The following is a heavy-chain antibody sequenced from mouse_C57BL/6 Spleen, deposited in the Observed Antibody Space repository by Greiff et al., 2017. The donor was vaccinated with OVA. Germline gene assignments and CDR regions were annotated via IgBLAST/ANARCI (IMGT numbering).Heavy chain of an antibody. V-gene: IGHV1-64*01. Sequence: VKLQQPGAELVKPGASVKLSCKASGYTFTSYWMHWVKQRPGQGLEWIGMIHPNSGSTNYNEKFKSKATLTVDKSSSTAYMQLSSLTSEDSAVYYCARSSYYGSSYRYFDVWGTGTTVTVSS. CDR3: ARSSYYGSSYRYFDV. CDR2: IHPNSGST. CDR1: GYTFTSYW. J-gene: IGHJ1*03. D-gene: IGHD1-1*01.